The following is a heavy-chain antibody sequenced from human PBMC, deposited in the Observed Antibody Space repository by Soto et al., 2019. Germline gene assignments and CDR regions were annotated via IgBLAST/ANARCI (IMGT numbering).Heavy chain of an antibody. Sequence: XSVKVSFNASGYTFTHYDINLLRHSTGQGLEWMGWMNPNSGNTGFAQKFQGRVTLTKNTSISTAYMELTSLRSEDTAVYYCVRVYGDYTNDAFDIWGQGTMVTVSS. J-gene: IGHJ3*02. CDR1: GYTFTHYD. V-gene: IGHV1-8*01. CDR3: VRVYGDYTNDAFDI. D-gene: IGHD4-17*01. CDR2: MNPNSGNT.